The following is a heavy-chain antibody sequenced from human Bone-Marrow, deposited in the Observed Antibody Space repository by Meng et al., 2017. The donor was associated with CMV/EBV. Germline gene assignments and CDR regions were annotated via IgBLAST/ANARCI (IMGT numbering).Heavy chain of an antibody. CDR3: AATKDIVEVPAAIDN. D-gene: IGHD2-2*01. V-gene: IGHV1-69*02. CDR2: IIPILGIA. CDR1: GGTFSSYT. Sequence: SSVKVSCKASGGTFSSYTISWVRQAPGQGLEWMGRIIPILGIANYAQKFQGRVTIPADKSTSTAYMELSSLRSEDTAVYYCAATKDIVEVPAAIDNWVQGTLVTVSS. J-gene: IGHJ4*02.